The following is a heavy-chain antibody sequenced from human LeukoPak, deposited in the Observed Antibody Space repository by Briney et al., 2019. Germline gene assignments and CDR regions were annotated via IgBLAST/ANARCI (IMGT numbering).Heavy chain of an antibody. CDR3: ASPQGQLAPPGYFDY. Sequence: SETLSLTCAVYGGSFSGYYWCWIRQPPGKGLEWIGEINHSGPTNYHPPLKSRVTISVHTSKNQFSLKLSSVTAADTAVYYCASPQGQLAPPGYFDYWGQGTLVTVSS. V-gene: IGHV4-34*01. J-gene: IGHJ4*01. CDR2: INHSGPT. D-gene: IGHD6-13*01. CDR1: GGSFSGYY.